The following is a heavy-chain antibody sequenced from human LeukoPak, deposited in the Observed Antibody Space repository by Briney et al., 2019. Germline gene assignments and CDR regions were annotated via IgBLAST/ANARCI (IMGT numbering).Heavy chain of an antibody. J-gene: IGHJ4*02. Sequence: SGPTLVNPTQTVTPPCTSSGFSIRISGMCVSWIRQPPGKALEWLARIDWDDDKYYSTSLKTRVTISKDPSKNQVVLTMTNMDPVHTATYYCARTPLHYYDSSGYYFDYWGLGTLVTVSS. CDR2: IDWDDDK. CDR3: ARTPLHYYDSSGYYFDY. D-gene: IGHD3-22*01. V-gene: IGHV2-70*11. CDR1: GFSIRISGMC.